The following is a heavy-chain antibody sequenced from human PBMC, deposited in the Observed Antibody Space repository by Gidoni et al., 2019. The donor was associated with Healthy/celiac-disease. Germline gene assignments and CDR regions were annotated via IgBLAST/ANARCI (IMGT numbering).Heavy chain of an antibody. CDR2: INHSGST. V-gene: IGHV4-34*01. Sequence: QMQLQLWGAGLLTPSETLSLTCDVDGGSFSGYSWCWLRQPPWKGLEWSGEINHSGSTKYNPTLKSRVTISVDTAKNQFTRKLSSVTAADTAVYDCARGDYGDYVVAFDIWGQGTMVTVSS. J-gene: IGHJ3*02. CDR3: ARGDYGDYVVAFDI. D-gene: IGHD4-17*01. CDR1: GGSFSGYS.